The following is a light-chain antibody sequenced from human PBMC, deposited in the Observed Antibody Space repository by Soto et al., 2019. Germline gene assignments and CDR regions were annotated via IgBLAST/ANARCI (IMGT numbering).Light chain of an antibody. CDR2: AAS. CDR1: QDITNT. Sequence: DIQLTQSPSFLSASVGDRVTITCRASQDITNTLAWYQQKPGKAPKLLIYAASTLQSGVPSRFSGSGSGTEFTLTTSSLQPENRATYYCQQLRPYPPTFGQGTKVEIK. J-gene: IGKJ1*01. V-gene: IGKV1-9*01. CDR3: QQLRPYPPT.